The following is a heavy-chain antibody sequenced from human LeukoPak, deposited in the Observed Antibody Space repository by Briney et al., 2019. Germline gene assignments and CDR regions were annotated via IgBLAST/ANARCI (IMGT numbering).Heavy chain of an antibody. V-gene: IGHV3-64D*06. CDR2: ISSDGGST. D-gene: IGHD1-1*01. Sequence: GESLRLSWSVSVCTFSDYPMHWVREASWKGLNYVSSISSDGGSTYYADSVKGRFTISRDNSKNTLYLQMSSLRAEDTALYYCVKDRWIDYWGQGALVTVSS. CDR3: VKDRWIDY. J-gene: IGHJ4*02. CDR1: VCTFSDYP.